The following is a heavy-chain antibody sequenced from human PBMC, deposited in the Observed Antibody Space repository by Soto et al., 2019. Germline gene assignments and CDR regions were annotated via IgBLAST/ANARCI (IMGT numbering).Heavy chain of an antibody. CDR2: IFSSGST. Sequence: SETLSLTCTVSGGSINTFYCIWGRPPAFKGLEWIGRIFSSGSTSFNPSLESRVAMSVDTSKNHFSLNLSSVTAADMAVYYCAREGSYSAYNFAHGIQLWSFDFWGQGALVTVSS. CDR3: AREGSYSAYNFAHGIQLWSFDF. D-gene: IGHD5-12*01. J-gene: IGHJ4*02. CDR1: GGSINTFY. V-gene: IGHV4-4*07.